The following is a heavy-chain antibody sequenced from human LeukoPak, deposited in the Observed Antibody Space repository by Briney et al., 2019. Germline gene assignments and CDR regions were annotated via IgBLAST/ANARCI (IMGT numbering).Heavy chain of an antibody. CDR2: IYYSGST. J-gene: IGHJ4*02. CDR1: GGSISSSSYF. CDR3: AREPGD. V-gene: IGHV4-39*07. Sequence: SETLSLTCTVSGGSISSSSYFWGWIRQPPGKGLEWIGNIYYSGSTYYNPSLKSRLTISVDTSKNQFSLRLSSVTAADTTVYYCAREPGDWGQGTLVTVSS. D-gene: IGHD2-2*01.